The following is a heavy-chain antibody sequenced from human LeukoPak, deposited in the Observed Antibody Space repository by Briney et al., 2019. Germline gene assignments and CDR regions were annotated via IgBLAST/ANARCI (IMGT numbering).Heavy chain of an antibody. D-gene: IGHD6-19*01. CDR3: AKTAAVESDY. J-gene: IGHJ4*02. V-gene: IGHV3-30*18. CDR2: ISYDGSNK. CDR1: GFTFSSYG. Sequence: GGSLRLSCAASGFTFSSYGMHWVRQAPGKGLEWVAVISYDGSNKYYADSVKGRFTISRDNSKNTLYLQMNGLRAEDTAVYYCAKTAAVESDYWGQGTLVTVSS.